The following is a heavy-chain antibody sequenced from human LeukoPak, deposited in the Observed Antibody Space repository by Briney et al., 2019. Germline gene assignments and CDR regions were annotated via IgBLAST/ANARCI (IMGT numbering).Heavy chain of an antibody. D-gene: IGHD6-19*01. J-gene: IGHJ4*02. CDR2: IDPSDSYS. CDR3: ARVPPYTSGWYYFDY. Sequence: EESLKISCKGSGYSFTSYWISWVRQMPGKGLEWMGRIDPSDSYSSYSPSFRGHVTISADKSISTAYLQWSSLKASDTAMYYCARVPPYTSGWYYFDYWGQGTLVTVSS. V-gene: IGHV5-10-1*01. CDR1: GYSFTSYW.